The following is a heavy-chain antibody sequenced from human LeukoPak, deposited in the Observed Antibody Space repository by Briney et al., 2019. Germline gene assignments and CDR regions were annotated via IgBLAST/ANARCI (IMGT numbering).Heavy chain of an antibody. V-gene: IGHV4-38-2*01. CDR2: IYHSGST. Sequence: SETLSLTCAVSGYSISSGYYWGWIRQPPGKGLEWIGSIYHSGSTYYNPSLKSRVTISVDTSKNQFSLKLSSVTAADTAVCYCARLEAYWGQGTLVTVSS. CDR3: ARLEAY. J-gene: IGHJ4*02. CDR1: GYSISSGYY.